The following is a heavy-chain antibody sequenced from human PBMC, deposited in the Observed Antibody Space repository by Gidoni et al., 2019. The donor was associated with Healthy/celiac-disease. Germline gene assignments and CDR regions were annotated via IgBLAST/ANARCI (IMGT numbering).Heavy chain of an antibody. D-gene: IGHD3-3*01. J-gene: IGHJ6*03. CDR2: IYPGDSDT. CDR1: GYSFTSYC. CDR3: ARLTKLRFLEWLPHYYYYMDV. V-gene: IGHV5-51*03. Sequence: EVQLVQSGAEVKKPGASLKICCKGSGYSFTSYCIGWVRQMPGTGLEWMGIIYPGDSDTRYSPSFQGQVTISADKSISTAYLQWSSLKASDTAMYYCARLTKLRFLEWLPHYYYYMDVWGKGTTVTVSS.